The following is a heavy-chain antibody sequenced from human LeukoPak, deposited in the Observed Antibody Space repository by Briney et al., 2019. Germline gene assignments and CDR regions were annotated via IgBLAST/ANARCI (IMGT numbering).Heavy chain of an antibody. V-gene: IGHV3-7*01. CDR2: IKQDGSAK. CDR1: GFTSSSYW. CDR3: ARVNPLMAPGAFDI. D-gene: IGHD2-8*01. Sequence: GGSLRLSCAASGFTSSSYWMTWVRQAPGKGLAWVANIKQDGSAKYYMDSVKGRFTISRDNAKNSLYLQMNSLGAEDTAVYYCARVNPLMAPGAFDIWGQGTMVAVSS. J-gene: IGHJ3*02.